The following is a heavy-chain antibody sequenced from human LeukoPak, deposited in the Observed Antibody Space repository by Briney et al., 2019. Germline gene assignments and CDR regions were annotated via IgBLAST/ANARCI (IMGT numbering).Heavy chain of an antibody. CDR2: INHSGST. Sequence: SETLSLTCAVYGGSFSGYYWSWIRQPPGKGLEWIGEINHSGSTNSNPSLKSRVTISVDTSTNQFSLKLSSVTAAETAVYYCATLYDFWSGYHVNWFDAWGQGTPVTVSS. CDR3: ATLYDFWSGYHVNWFDA. D-gene: IGHD3-3*01. J-gene: IGHJ5*01. CDR1: GGSFSGYY. V-gene: IGHV4-34*01.